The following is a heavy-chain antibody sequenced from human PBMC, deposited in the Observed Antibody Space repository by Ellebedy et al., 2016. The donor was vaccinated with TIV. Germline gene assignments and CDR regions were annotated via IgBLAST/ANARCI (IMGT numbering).Heavy chain of an antibody. CDR3: ARTSVRRMVYAMDY. J-gene: IGHJ4*02. D-gene: IGHD2-8*01. V-gene: IGHV4-34*01. Sequence: SETLSLXXAVYGGSFSGYYWSWIRQPPGKGLEWIGEINHSGSTNYNPSLKSRVTISVDTSKNQFSLKLSSVTAADTAVYYCARTSVRRMVYAMDYWGQGTLVTVSS. CDR2: INHSGST. CDR1: GGSFSGYY.